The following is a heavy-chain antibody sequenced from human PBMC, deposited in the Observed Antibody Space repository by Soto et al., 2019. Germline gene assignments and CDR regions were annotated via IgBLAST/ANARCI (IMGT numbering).Heavy chain of an antibody. D-gene: IGHD1-26*01. CDR1: GYTFTSYA. J-gene: IGHJ6*03. V-gene: IGHV1-3*01. CDR2: INAGNGNT. CDR3: ARVVAAVYYYYYYMDV. Sequence: ASVKVSCKASGYTFTSYAMHWVRQAPGQRLEWMGWINAGNGNTKYSQKFQGRVTITRDTSTSTAYMELSSLRSEDTAVYYCARVVAAVYYYYYYMDVWGKGTTVTVSS.